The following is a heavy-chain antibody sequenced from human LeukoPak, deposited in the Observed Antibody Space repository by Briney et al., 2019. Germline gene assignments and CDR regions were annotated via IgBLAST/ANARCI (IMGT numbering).Heavy chain of an antibody. V-gene: IGHV1-18*01. CDR2: ISAYNGNT. CDR1: GYTFTSYG. D-gene: IGHD2-2*01. J-gene: IGHJ4*02. Sequence: ASVKVSCKASGYTFTSYGISWVRQAPGQGLEWMGWISAYNGNTNYAQKLQGRVTMTTDTSTSTAYMGLRSLRSDDTAVYYCASGYCSSSSCYAPFDYWGQGTLVTVSS. CDR3: ASGYCSSSSCYAPFDY.